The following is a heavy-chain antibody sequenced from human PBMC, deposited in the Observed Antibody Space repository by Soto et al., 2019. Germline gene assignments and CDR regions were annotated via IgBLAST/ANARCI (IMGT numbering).Heavy chain of an antibody. D-gene: IGHD5-12*01. CDR1: GGTFSSYA. J-gene: IGHJ4*02. V-gene: IGHV1-69*01. Sequence: QVQLVQSGAEVKKPGSSVKVSCRASGGTFSSYAISWVRQAPGQGLEWMGGIIPIFGTANYAQKFQGRVTITADESTSTAYMELSSLRSEDTAVYYCARGRDGYKIGTFSLDYWGQGTLVTVSS. CDR3: ARGRDGYKIGTFSLDY. CDR2: IIPIFGTA.